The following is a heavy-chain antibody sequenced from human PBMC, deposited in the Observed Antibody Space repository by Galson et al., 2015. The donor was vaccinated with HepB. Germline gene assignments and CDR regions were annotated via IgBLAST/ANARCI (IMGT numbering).Heavy chain of an antibody. CDR1: GFTFGDYA. CDR2: ISWDGGST. Sequence: SLRLSCAASGFTFGDYAMSWVRQAPGKGLEWVSRISWDGGSTYYADSVKGRFTISRDNSKNSLYLQMNSLRTEDTALYYCAKENYAILTGYYNYYFDYWRQGTLVTVSS. J-gene: IGHJ4*02. V-gene: IGHV3-43*01. D-gene: IGHD3-9*01. CDR3: AKENYAILTGYYNYYFDY.